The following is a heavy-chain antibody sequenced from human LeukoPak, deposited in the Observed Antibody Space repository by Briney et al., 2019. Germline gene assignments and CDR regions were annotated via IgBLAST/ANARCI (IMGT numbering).Heavy chain of an antibody. CDR1: GGSITTSIQY. D-gene: IGHD6-19*01. J-gene: IGHJ3*02. Sequence: SETLSLTCTVSGGSITTSIQYWVWIRQPPGKGLEWIGSIYYDGSTYYHPSLKSRFTISVETSKDQFSLKMRSVTATDTAVYYCARLPVAGPLSEGFDIWGQGTLVTVSS. CDR3: ARLPVAGPLSEGFDI. V-gene: IGHV4-39*01. CDR2: IYYDGST.